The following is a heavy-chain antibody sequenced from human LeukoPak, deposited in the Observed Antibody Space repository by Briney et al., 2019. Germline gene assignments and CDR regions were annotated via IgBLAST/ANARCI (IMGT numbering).Heavy chain of an antibody. D-gene: IGHD3-22*01. CDR1: GFTVSSNS. CDR2: IYSDNT. CDR3: AKHYYDSTEDAFDI. J-gene: IGHJ3*02. Sequence: GGSLRLSCTVSGFTVSSNSMSWVRQAPGKGLEWVSFIYSDNTHYSDSVKGRFTISRDNSKNTLYLQMNSLRAEDTAVYYCAKHYYDSTEDAFDIWGQGTMVTVSS. V-gene: IGHV3-53*01.